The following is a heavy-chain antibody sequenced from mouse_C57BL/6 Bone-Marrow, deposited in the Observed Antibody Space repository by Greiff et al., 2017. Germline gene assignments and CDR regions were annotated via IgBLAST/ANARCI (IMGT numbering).Heavy chain of an antibody. J-gene: IGHJ1*03. Sequence: EVKLVESGGGLVQPGGSLKLSCAASGFTFSDYYMYWVRQTPEKRLEWVAYISNGGGSTYYPDTVKGRFTISRDNAKNTLYLQMSRLKSEDTAMYYCARHRYAYGTWYFDVWGTGTTVTVSS. D-gene: IGHD1-1*01. V-gene: IGHV5-12*01. CDR2: ISNGGGST. CDR1: GFTFSDYY. CDR3: ARHRYAYGTWYFDV.